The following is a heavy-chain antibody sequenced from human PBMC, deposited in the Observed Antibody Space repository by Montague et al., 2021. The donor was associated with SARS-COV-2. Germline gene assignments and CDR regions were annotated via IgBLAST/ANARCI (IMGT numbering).Heavy chain of an antibody. CDR2: INHSGST. V-gene: IGHV4-34*01. Sequence: SETLSLTCAVYGGSFSGYYWSWIRQPPGKGLEWIGEINHSGSTNYNPSLKSRVTISVDTSKNQFSLKLSSVTAADTAVYYCARGYDYVWGSYRYLHWFDPWGQGTLVTVYS. D-gene: IGHD3-16*02. CDR1: GGSFSGYY. J-gene: IGHJ5*02. CDR3: ARGYDYVWGSYRYLHWFDP.